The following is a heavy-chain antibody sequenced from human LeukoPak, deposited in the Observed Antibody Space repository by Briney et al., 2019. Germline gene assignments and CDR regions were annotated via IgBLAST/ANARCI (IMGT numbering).Heavy chain of an antibody. D-gene: IGHD3-22*01. J-gene: IGHJ4*02. Sequence: GGSLRLSCAASGFTFSGYAMTWVRQAPGKGLEWVSSITGSGDYTYYIDSVKGRFTISRDNSKNILYLQMNSLRGEDTALYYCAKDGLYYDGSAHVYYFDYWGQGTLVAVAS. CDR2: ITGSGDYT. CDR1: GFTFSGYA. V-gene: IGHV3-23*01. CDR3: AKDGLYYDGSAHVYYFDY.